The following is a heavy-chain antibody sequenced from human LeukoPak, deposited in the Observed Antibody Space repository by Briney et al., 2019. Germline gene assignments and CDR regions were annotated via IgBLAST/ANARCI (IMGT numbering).Heavy chain of an antibody. V-gene: IGHV3-23*01. CDR3: AKISLVSSATDY. CDR2: TSATGGTT. CDR1: GFTFSSYA. Sequence: GGSLRLSCAASGFTFSSYAMSWVRQAPGKGLEWVSSTSATGGTTYSAASVKGRFTLSRDNSKSTLYLQMNSLRAEDAAIYYCAKISLVSSATDYWGQGTLVTVSS. J-gene: IGHJ4*02. D-gene: IGHD2-15*01.